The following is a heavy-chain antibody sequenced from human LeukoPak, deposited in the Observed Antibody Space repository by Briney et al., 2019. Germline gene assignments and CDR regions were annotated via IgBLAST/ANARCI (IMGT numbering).Heavy chain of an antibody. V-gene: IGHV1-2*02. J-gene: IGHJ4*02. CDR1: RYTFTVYY. Sequence: GASVKVSCKASRYTFTVYYMHWVRQAPGQGLEWMGWVDPNNGGTNYAQQFQGRVTMTRDTSISTAYMELSSLRSDDTAVYYCARDSIVGARFDYWGQGTLVTVSS. D-gene: IGHD1-26*01. CDR2: VDPNNGGT. CDR3: ARDSIVGARFDY.